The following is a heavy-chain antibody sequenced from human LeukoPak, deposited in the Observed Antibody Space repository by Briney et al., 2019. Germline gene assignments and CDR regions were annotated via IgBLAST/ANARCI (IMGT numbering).Heavy chain of an antibody. CDR1: GFTLSTYW. CDR2: IKQDGSEK. J-gene: IGHJ4*02. D-gene: IGHD2-2*01. Sequence: GGSLRLSCAASGFTLSTYWMSWVRQAPGKGLEWVARIKQDGSEKHYVDSVKGRFTISRDNAKNSVYLQMNTLRAEDTAVYYCAKDRAAAIGYYFDFWGQGTLVTVSS. CDR3: AKDRAAAIGYYFDF. V-gene: IGHV3-7*04.